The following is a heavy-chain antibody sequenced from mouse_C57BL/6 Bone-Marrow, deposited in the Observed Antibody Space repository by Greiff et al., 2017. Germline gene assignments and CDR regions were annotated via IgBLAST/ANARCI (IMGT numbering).Heavy chain of an antibody. CDR1: GYTFTDYY. D-gene: IGHD2-3*01. J-gene: IGHJ2*01. V-gene: IGHV1-26*01. Sequence: EVKLQQSGPELVKPGASVKISCKASGYTFTDYYMNWVKQSHGKSLEWIGDINPNNGGTSYNQKFKGKATLTVDKSSSTAYMELRSLTSEDSAVYYGARGGYYVEDYCDYWGQGTTRTVAS. CDR3: ARGGYYVEDYCDY. CDR2: INPNNGGT.